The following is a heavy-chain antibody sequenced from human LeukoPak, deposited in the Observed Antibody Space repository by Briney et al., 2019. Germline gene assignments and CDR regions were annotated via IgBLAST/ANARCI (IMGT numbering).Heavy chain of an antibody. CDR1: GFTFSTYA. Sequence: GGSLRLSCAASGFTFSTYAMSWVRQAPGKGLEWVSIISGSDDGTYYADSVKGRFTISRDNSKNTLYLQMNSLRAEDTAVYHCAKPLPGTHYYFDNWGQGTLVTVSS. J-gene: IGHJ4*02. V-gene: IGHV3-23*01. CDR2: ISGSDDGT. D-gene: IGHD2-15*01. CDR3: AKPLPGTHYYFDN.